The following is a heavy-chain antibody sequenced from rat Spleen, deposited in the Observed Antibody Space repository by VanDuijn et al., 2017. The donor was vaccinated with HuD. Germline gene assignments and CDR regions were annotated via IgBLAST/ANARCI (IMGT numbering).Heavy chain of an antibody. CDR3: ARHLHYFDY. CDR2: ISTSGSRT. Sequence: EVQLMESGGGLVQPGRSLKLSCAASGFTFSNYGMTWFRQAPTKGLEWVAAISTSGSRTYYPDSVKGRFTISRDNAKSTLYLQMDSLRSEDTATYYCARHLHYFDYWGQGVMVTVSS. CDR1: GFTFSNYG. J-gene: IGHJ2*01. V-gene: IGHV5-29*01.